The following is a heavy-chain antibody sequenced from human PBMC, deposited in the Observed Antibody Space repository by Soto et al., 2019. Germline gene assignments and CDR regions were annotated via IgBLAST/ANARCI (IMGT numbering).Heavy chain of an antibody. V-gene: IGHV3-7*01. CDR1: GFNFKEYW. CDR2: IGEDGGIS. D-gene: IGHD3-9*01. Sequence: EVQLVESGGGLVQPGGSLRLSCAGSGFNFKEYWMTWVRQAPGKGLEWLANIGEDGGISNYVDSVKGRFTISRDNVKNSLDLQINSLRAEDTAVYYCARDRNYHLSGYYDAFDVWGQGTVVTVSS. J-gene: IGHJ3*01. CDR3: ARDRNYHLSGYYDAFDV.